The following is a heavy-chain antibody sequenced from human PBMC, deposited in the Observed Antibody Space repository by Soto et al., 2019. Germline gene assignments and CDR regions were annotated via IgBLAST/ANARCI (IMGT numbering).Heavy chain of an antibody. J-gene: IGHJ6*02. D-gene: IGHD5-18*01. CDR3: ARETGYSYGSYFAFDYDMDV. CDR1: GFTFSSYG. CDR2: IWYDGSNK. V-gene: IGHV3-33*01. Sequence: QVQLVESGGGVVQPGRSLRLSCAASGFTFSSYGMHWVRQAPGKGLEWVAVIWYDGSNKYYADSVKGRFTISRDNSKNTLYLQMNSLRAEDTAVYYCARETGYSYGSYFAFDYDMDVWGQGTTVTVSS.